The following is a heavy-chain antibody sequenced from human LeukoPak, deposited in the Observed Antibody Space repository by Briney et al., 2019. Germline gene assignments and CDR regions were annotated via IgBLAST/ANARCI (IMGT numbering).Heavy chain of an antibody. Sequence: GGSLRLSCAASGFTFSSYGMHWVRQAPGKGLEWVAVISYDGSNKHYADSVKGRFTISRDNSKNTLYLQMNSLRAEDTAVYYCAKENIVVVPAASSSYYYYYMDVWGKGTTVTVSS. CDR1: GFTFSSYG. J-gene: IGHJ6*03. V-gene: IGHV3-30*18. CDR3: AKENIVVVPAASSSYYYYYMDV. CDR2: ISYDGSNK. D-gene: IGHD2-2*01.